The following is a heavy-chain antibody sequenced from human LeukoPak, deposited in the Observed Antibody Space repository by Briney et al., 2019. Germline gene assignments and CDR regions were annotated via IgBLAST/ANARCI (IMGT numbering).Heavy chain of an antibody. V-gene: IGHV4-38-2*02. CDR1: GFSISSGYY. CDR3: ASPSTIGYSSAWYVLADAFDI. CDR2: IYHSGST. Sequence: SETLSLTCTVSGFSISSGYYWGWIRQPPGKGLEWIGSIYHSGSTYYNPSLKSRVTISVDTSKNQFSLKLNSVTAADTAVYYCASPSTIGYSSAWYVLADAFDIWGQGTMVTVSS. D-gene: IGHD6-19*01. J-gene: IGHJ3*02.